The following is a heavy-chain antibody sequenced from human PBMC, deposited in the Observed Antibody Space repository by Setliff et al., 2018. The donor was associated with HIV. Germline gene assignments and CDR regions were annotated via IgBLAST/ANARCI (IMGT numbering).Heavy chain of an antibody. CDR2: TSYDGGNK. V-gene: IGHV3-30-3*01. J-gene: IGHJ6*02. CDR3: ARRYYYSMDV. CDR1: GFTFSNSA. Sequence: GESLKISCAASGFTFSNSAMNWVRQAPGKGLECLAVTSYDGGNKYYADSVKGRFTISRDNSKSTLYLQMNSLTSEDTAVYYCARRYYYSMDVWGQGTTVTVSS.